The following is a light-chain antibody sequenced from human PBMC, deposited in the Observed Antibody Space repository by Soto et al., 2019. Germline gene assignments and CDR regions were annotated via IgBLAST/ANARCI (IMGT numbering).Light chain of an antibody. CDR1: QSVHPK. CDR2: GAS. J-gene: IGKJ1*01. CDR3: QHYGSSGT. V-gene: IGKV3-20*01. Sequence: EIALTQSAGPLSLFTGASATLSCRARQSVHPKFAWFQQKPGQAPRLLTYGASNRATGIPDSISGSASATDFTLTISRLEPEDVALDYCQHYGSSGTFGQGTKVDIK.